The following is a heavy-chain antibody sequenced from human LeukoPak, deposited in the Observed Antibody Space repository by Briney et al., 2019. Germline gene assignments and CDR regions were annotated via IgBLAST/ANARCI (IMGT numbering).Heavy chain of an antibody. CDR1: GFTFSSYA. Sequence: TGGSLRLSCAASGFTFSSYAMHWVRQAPGKGLEWVAVISYDGSNKYYADSVKGRFTISRDNSKNTLYLQMNSPRAEDTAVYYCARGPRRELAHWGQGTLVTVSS. D-gene: IGHD6-6*01. J-gene: IGHJ4*02. CDR2: ISYDGSNK. CDR3: ARGPRRELAH. V-gene: IGHV3-30-3*01.